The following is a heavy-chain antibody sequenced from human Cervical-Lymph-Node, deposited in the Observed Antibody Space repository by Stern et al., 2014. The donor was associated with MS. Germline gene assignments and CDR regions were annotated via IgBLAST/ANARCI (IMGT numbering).Heavy chain of an antibody. CDR1: GDSVSSKSAA. CDR2: TYYRSKLYN. V-gene: IGHV6-1*01. J-gene: IGHJ4*02. Sequence: QVQLGQSGPGRVKPSQTLSLTCAISGDSVSSKSAAWNWIRQSPSRGFGWLGRTYYRSKLYNDYAVSVKSRITINPDTSKNQFSLHLSSVTPEDTAVYYCARDKYSYDNSDYFFVGFDFWGQGSLVTVSS. D-gene: IGHD3-22*01. CDR3: ARDKYSYDNSDYFFVGFDF.